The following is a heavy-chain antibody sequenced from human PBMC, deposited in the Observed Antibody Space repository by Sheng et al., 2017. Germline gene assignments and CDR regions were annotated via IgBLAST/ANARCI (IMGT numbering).Heavy chain of an antibody. V-gene: IGHV4-39*07. J-gene: IGHJ4*02. Sequence: QLQLQESGPGLVKPSETLSLTCTVSGGSISSSSYYWGWIRQPPGKGLEWIGSIYYSGSTYYNPSLKSRVTISVDTPKNQFSLKLSSVTAADTAVYYCARRQQQLALRYYFDYWGQGTLVTVSS. D-gene: IGHD6-13*01. CDR2: IYYSGST. CDR1: GGSISSSSYY. CDR3: ARRQQQLALRYYFDY.